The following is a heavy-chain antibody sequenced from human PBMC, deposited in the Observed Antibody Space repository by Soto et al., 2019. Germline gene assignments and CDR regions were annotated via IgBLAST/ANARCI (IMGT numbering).Heavy chain of an antibody. D-gene: IGHD3-3*01. CDR1: GGSFSGYY. J-gene: IGHJ6*02. CDR2: INHSGST. V-gene: IGHV4-34*01. CDR3: ARGKQEDFGVVITIYYYYGMDX. Sequence: PSETLSLTFAVYGGSFSGYYWSWIRQPPGKGLEWIGEINHSGSTNYNPSLKSRVTISVDTSKNQFSLKLSSVTAADTAVYYCARGKQEDFGVVITIYYYYGMDXSGQGTRVTVS.